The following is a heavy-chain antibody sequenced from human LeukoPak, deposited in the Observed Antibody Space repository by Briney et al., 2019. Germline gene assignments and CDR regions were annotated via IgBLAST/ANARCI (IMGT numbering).Heavy chain of an antibody. Sequence: GGSLRLSCAASGFTFSSYAMSWVRQAPGKGLEWVSAISGSGGSTYYADSVKGRFTISRGNSKNTLYLQMNSLRAEDTAVYYCAKGDSYCGGDCYPFDAFDIWGQGTMVTVSS. CDR2: ISGSGGST. J-gene: IGHJ3*02. D-gene: IGHD2-21*01. CDR1: GFTFSSYA. V-gene: IGHV3-23*01. CDR3: AKGDSYCGGDCYPFDAFDI.